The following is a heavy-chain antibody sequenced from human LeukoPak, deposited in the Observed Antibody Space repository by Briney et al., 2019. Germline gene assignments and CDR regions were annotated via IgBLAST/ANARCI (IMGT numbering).Heavy chain of an antibody. CDR3: ARTRLTVYYDSSGYYYFDY. Sequence: PSETLSLTCTVSGGSISSYYWSWIRQPPGKGLEWIGYIYYSGSTNYNPSLKSRVTISVDTSKNQFSLKLSSVTAADTAVNYCARTRLTVYYDSSGYYYFDYWGQGTLVTVSS. V-gene: IGHV4-59*08. J-gene: IGHJ4*02. D-gene: IGHD3-22*01. CDR1: GGSISSYY. CDR2: IYYSGST.